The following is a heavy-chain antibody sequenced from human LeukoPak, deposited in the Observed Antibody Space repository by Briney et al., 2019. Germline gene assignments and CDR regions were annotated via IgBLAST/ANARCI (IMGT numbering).Heavy chain of an antibody. CDR3: AKDRLAVAATQFDY. Sequence: PGGSLRLSCAASGCTFSSYAMSWVRQAPGKGLEWVSAISGSGGSTYYADSVKGRFTTSRDNSKNTLYLQMNSLRAEDTAVYYCAKDRLAVAATQFDYWGQGTLVTVSS. CDR1: GCTFSSYA. V-gene: IGHV3-23*01. D-gene: IGHD6-19*01. J-gene: IGHJ4*02. CDR2: ISGSGGST.